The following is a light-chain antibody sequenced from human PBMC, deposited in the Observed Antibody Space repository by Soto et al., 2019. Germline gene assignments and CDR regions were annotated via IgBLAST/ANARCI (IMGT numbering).Light chain of an antibody. J-gene: IGKJ1*01. CDR3: QQYANWPPEA. V-gene: IGKV3-15*01. CDR2: GAS. CDR1: QSIGRN. Sequence: EIVLTQSPGTLSVSPGERATLSCRASQSIGRNLAWYQQKPGQAPRLLLSGASTRATGIPARFSGRGSGTDFTLTISSLQSEDFAVYYCQQYANWPPEAFGQGTKVEIK.